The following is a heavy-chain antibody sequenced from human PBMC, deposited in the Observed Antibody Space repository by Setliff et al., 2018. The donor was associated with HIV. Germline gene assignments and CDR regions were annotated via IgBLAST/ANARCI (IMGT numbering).Heavy chain of an antibody. D-gene: IGHD5-12*01. Sequence: VKVSCKASGGVFSTYGMHWVRQAPGQGFEWVGGIIPVASIPNYAQKFQDRVTITADESTTTVYMEMRSLTSGDTALYYCARGPLYGYDRGYFDYWGQGTLVTSPQ. CDR2: IIPVASIP. CDR3: ARGPLYGYDRGYFDY. CDR1: GGVFSTYG. V-gene: IGHV1-69*10. J-gene: IGHJ4*02.